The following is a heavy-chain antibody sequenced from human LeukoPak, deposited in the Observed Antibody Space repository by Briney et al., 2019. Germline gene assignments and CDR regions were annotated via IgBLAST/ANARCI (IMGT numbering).Heavy chain of an antibody. CDR2: IWYDESNK. V-gene: IGHV3-33*06. J-gene: IGHJ4*02. Sequence: GRSLRLSCAASGFTFSSYGMHWVRQAPGKGLEWVAVIWYDESNKYYADSVKGRFTISRDNSKNTLYLQMNSLRAEDTAVYYCAKDRGGYDSSGYYSFTGDYWGQGTLVTVSS. D-gene: IGHD3-22*01. CDR3: AKDRGGYDSSGYYSFTGDY. CDR1: GFTFSSYG.